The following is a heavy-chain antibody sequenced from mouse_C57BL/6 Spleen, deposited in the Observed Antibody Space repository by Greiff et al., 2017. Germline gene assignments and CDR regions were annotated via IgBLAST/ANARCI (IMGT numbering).Heavy chain of an antibody. J-gene: IGHJ2*01. CDR2: IRNKANNHAT. CDR1: GFTFSDAW. D-gene: IGHD4-1*01. CDR3: TRVSELGQYFDY. V-gene: IGHV6-6*01. Sequence: EVKLMESGGGLVQPGGSMKLSCAASGFTFSDAWMDWVRQSPEKGLEWVAEIRNKANNHATYYAESVKGRFTISRDDSKSSVYLQMNSLRAEDTGIYYCTRVSELGQYFDYWGQGTTLTVSS.